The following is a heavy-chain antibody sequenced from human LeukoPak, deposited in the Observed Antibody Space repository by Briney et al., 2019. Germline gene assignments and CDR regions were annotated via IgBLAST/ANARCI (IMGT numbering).Heavy chain of an antibody. Sequence: SETLSLTCAVYGGSFSGYYWSWIRQPPGKGLEWIGEINHSGSTNYNPSLKSRVTISVDTSKNQFSPKLSSVTAADTAVYYCARGPYYYDSSGPGAFDIWGQGTMVTVSS. V-gene: IGHV4-34*01. CDR3: ARGPYYYDSSGPGAFDI. D-gene: IGHD3-22*01. CDR1: GGSFSGYY. J-gene: IGHJ3*02. CDR2: INHSGST.